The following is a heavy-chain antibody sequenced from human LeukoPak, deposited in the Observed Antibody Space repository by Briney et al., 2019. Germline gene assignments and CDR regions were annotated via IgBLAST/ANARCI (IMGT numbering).Heavy chain of an antibody. CDR2: IYPADSTA. V-gene: IGHV5-51*01. CDR3: ARIAAIAVAGAGIDY. Sequence: PGESLKISCKASGYSFTTYWIGWVRQMPGKGLEWMGIIYPADSTAHYSPSFQGQVTISVDKSINTAYLQWSRLKASDTAMYYCARIAAIAVAGAGIDYWGQGTLVTVSS. CDR1: GYSFTTYW. D-gene: IGHD6-19*01. J-gene: IGHJ4*02.